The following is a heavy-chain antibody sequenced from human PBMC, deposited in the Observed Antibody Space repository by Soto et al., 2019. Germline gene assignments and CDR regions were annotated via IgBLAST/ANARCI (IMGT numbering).Heavy chain of an antibody. V-gene: IGHV3-30*03. D-gene: IGHD1-1*01. CDR3: ARDPEMATTLGFDY. CDR1: VFTFSSYA. J-gene: IGHJ4*02. CDR2: ISYDGSNK. Sequence: WGSLRIPWAPSVFTFSSYAMPTVRQAPGKGLEWVAVISYDGSNKYYADSVKGRFTISGDNSKNTLYLQMNSLGAEDTAVYYRARDPEMATTLGFDYWGQGTMVTVSS.